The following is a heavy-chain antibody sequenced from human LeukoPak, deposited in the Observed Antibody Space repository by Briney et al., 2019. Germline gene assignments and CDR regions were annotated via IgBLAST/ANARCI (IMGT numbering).Heavy chain of an antibody. D-gene: IGHD5-18*01. CDR1: GGSISSYY. Sequence: SETLSLTCTVSGGSISSYYWSWIRQPPGKGLEWIGYIYYSGSTNYNPSLKSRVTISVDTSKNQFSLKLSSVTAADTAVYYCARDGPAMVYDYWGQGTLVTASS. CDR2: IYYSGST. CDR3: ARDGPAMVYDY. V-gene: IGHV4-59*01. J-gene: IGHJ4*02.